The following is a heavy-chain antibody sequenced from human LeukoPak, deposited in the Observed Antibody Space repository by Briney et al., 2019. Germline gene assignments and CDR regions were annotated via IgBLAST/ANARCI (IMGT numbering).Heavy chain of an antibody. J-gene: IGHJ4*02. CDR2: ISNSGSNT. D-gene: IGHD2-2*01. CDR3: ARSGTSCYLGCGFDY. CDR1: GFIFSDYY. V-gene: IGHV3-11*04. Sequence: GGSLRLSCAASGFIFSDYYMNWIRQAPGKGLEWVSYISNSGSNTYYADSVKGRFTISRDNAKNLLYLQMNSLSAEDTAVYYCARSGTSCYLGCGFDYCGQGTLVTVSP.